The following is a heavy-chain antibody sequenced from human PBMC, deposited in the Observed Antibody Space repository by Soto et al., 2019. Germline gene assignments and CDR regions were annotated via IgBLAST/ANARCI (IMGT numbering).Heavy chain of an antibody. V-gene: IGHV3-53*04. J-gene: IGHJ6*03. CDR2: IYSGGST. CDR1: GFTVSSNY. D-gene: IGHD6-6*01. CDR3: AREKSIAARPRYYYYYMDV. Sequence: PGGSLRLSCAASGFTVSSNYMSWVRQAPGKGLEWVSVIYSGGSTYYADSVKGRFTISRHNSKNTLYLQMNSLRAEDTAVYYCAREKSIAARPRYYYYYMDVWGKGTTVTV.